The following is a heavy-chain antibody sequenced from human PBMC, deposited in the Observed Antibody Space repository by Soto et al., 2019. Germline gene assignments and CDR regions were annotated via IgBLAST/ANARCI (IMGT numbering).Heavy chain of an antibody. D-gene: IGHD3-10*01. CDR1: GFPFSSYA. J-gene: IGHJ4*02. V-gene: IGHV3-64*01. CDR3: ARGGGPMVRGGRQFDY. Sequence: EVQLVESGGGLVQPGGSLRLSCAASGFPFSSYAMHWVRQAPGKGLEYVSAISSNGGSTYYSNSVKGRFTISRDNSKNTLYLQMGNLRTDDMAVYYCARGGGPMVRGGRQFDYWGQGTLVTVSS. CDR2: ISSNGGST.